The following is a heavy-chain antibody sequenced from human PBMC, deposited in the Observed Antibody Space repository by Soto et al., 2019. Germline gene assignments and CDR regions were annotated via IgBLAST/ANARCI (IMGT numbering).Heavy chain of an antibody. CDR2: INAGNGNT. CDR1: GYTFTSYA. CDR3: ARVTPYYDFGSYYYGMDV. V-gene: IGHV1-3*01. D-gene: IGHD3-3*01. Sequence: ASVKVSCKASGYTFTSYAMHWVRQAPGQRLEWMGWINAGNGNTKYSQKFQGRVTITRDTSASTAYMELSSLRSEDTAVYYCARVTPYYDFGSYYYGMDVWGQVTTVTVSS. J-gene: IGHJ6*02.